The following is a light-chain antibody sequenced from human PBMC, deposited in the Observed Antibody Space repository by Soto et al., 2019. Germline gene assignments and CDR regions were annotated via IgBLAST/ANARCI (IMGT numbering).Light chain of an antibody. CDR1: QSVSSY. CDR3: QQYESHSET. V-gene: IGKV3-11*01. CDR2: DAS. J-gene: IGKJ1*01. Sequence: EVEVTQSPASLSLSPGKRATLSCMASQSVSSYLAWYQQKPGQAPRLLIYDASNRATGIPARFSGSGSGTEFTLTICSLQPEDSAPYYCQQYESHSETFGQGTKVDI.